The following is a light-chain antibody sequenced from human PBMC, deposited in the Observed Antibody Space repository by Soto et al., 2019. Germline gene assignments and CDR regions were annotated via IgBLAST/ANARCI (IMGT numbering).Light chain of an antibody. CDR1: QSVSSY. V-gene: IGKV3-11*01. J-gene: IGKJ4*01. Sequence: EIVLTQSPATLSLSPGERATLSCRASQSVSSYLAWYQQKPGQAPRLLIYDASNRATGIPARFSGSGSGTDFTLTIIILEPEDFSVYYCQQRSNWPPLTFGGGTKVEIK. CDR3: QQRSNWPPLT. CDR2: DAS.